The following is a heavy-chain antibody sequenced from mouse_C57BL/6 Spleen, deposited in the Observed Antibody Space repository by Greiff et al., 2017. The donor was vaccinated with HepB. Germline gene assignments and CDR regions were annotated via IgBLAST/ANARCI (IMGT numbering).Heavy chain of an antibody. V-gene: IGHV1-72*01. CDR2: IDPNSGGT. J-gene: IGHJ2*01. Sequence: VQLQQPGAEFVKPGASVKLSCKASGYTFTSYWMHWVKQRPGRGLEWIGRIDPNSGGTKCNEKFKSRATLTVDKPSSTAYMQLSSLTSEDSAVYYCARSGEGAYYRIFDYWGQGTTLTVSS. CDR1: GYTFTSYW. D-gene: IGHD2-12*01. CDR3: ARSGEGAYYRIFDY.